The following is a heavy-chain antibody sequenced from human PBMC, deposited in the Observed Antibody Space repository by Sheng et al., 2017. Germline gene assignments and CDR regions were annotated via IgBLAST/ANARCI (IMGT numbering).Heavy chain of an antibody. J-gene: IGHJ4*02. Sequence: QVQLQESGPGLVKPSQTLSLTCAVSGASITSGSYYWSWFRQPAGKGLEWIGRIHTTGVVDHHPSLKSRVIISLDTSKNQFSLKLTSVTAADTAVYYCARDVNGGANHFDCWARERWSPSPQ. V-gene: IGHV4-61*02. CDR3: ARDVNGGANHFDC. CDR1: GASITSGSYY. D-gene: IGHD1-26*01. CDR2: IHTTGVV.